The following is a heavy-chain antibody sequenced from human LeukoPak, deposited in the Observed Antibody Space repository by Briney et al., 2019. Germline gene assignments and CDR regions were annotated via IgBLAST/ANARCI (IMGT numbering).Heavy chain of an antibody. CDR1: GSRFTSYW. CDR3: ARLVVPAAISALFDY. Sequence: GASLQISCKGSGSRFTSYWIGWVRPLPGRGLEGLGIIYPGDSDTRYSPSFQGQVTISADKSISTAYLQWSSLKASDTAMYYCARLVVPAAISALFDYWGQGTLVTVSS. J-gene: IGHJ4*02. D-gene: IGHD2-2*01. V-gene: IGHV5-51*01. CDR2: IYPGDSDT.